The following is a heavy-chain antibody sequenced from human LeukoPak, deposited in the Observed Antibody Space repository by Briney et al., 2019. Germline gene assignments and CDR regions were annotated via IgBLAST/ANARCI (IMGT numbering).Heavy chain of an antibody. J-gene: IGHJ6*03. CDR3: ARGIVVEAQLGYYYYYMDV. Sequence: PSETLSLTCTVSGGSISSSSYYWGWIRQPPGKGLEWIGSIYYSGSTYYNPSLKSRVTISVDTSKNQFSLKLSSVTAADTAVYYCARGIVVEAQLGYYYYYMDVWGKGTTVTISS. CDR2: IYYSGST. D-gene: IGHD2-15*01. V-gene: IGHV4-39*07. CDR1: GGSISSSSYY.